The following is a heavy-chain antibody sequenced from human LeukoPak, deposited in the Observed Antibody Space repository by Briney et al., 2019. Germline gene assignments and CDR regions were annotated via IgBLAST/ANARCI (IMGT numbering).Heavy chain of an antibody. D-gene: IGHD6-19*01. CDR1: GFTFRNYV. CDR3: AKAGRYSSGWYDY. V-gene: IGHV3-30*18. J-gene: IGHJ4*02. CDR2: TSSDLNVK. Sequence: PGGSLRLSCAASGFTFRNYVIHWVRQAPGKGLEWVAVTSSDLNVKLYADSVKGRFTISRDNSRSTLYLQMSSLRAEDTAVYYCAKAGRYSSGWYDYWGQGTLVTVSS.